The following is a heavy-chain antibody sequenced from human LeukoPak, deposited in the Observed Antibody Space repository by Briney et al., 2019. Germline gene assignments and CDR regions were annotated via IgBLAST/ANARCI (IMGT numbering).Heavy chain of an antibody. Sequence: ASVKVSCKASGYTFTGYYIHWVRQAPGQGLEWMGWINPNNGGTNYAQKFQGRVTMTRDASISTAYMELNRLTSDDTAVYYCARDKYTGYETFDYWGQGTPVTVSS. D-gene: IGHD5-12*01. J-gene: IGHJ4*02. V-gene: IGHV1-2*02. CDR1: GYTFTGYY. CDR2: INPNNGGT. CDR3: ARDKYTGYETFDY.